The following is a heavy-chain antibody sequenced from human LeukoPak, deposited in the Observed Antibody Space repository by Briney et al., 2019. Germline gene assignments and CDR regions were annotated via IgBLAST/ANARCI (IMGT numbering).Heavy chain of an antibody. J-gene: IGHJ6*03. CDR2: INPDSGGT. Sequence: ASVKVSCKASGYSFTDYYMHWVRQAPGQGLEWMGWINPDSGGTNYAQKFQGRVTMTRDTSISTAYMELSRLRSDDTAVYYCARDALYYYDSSGYSSYYYYYMDAWGKGTTVTVSS. CDR3: ARDALYYYDSSGYSSYYYYYMDA. V-gene: IGHV1-2*02. CDR1: GYSFTDYY. D-gene: IGHD3-22*01.